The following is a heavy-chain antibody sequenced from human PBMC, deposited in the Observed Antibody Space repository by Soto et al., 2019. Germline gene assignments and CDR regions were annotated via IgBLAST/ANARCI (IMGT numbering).Heavy chain of an antibody. CDR3: ATDYDEVYYYGIHV. CDR1: GFTFSSYS. J-gene: IGHJ6*02. CDR2: ISSHSRNT. V-gene: IGHV3-48*02. Sequence: EVLLVESGGGLVQPGGSLRLSCTASGFTFSSYSMNWVRQAPGKGLEWVSYISSHSRNTHYADSVKGRFTISTDSARNSLQLQRNSLRDEDTAVYFCATDYDEVYYYGIHVWGQGTRAIVSS. D-gene: IGHD3-3*01.